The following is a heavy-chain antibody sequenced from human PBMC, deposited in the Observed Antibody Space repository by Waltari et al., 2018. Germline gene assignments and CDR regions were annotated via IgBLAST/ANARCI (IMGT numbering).Heavy chain of an antibody. CDR2: IMTDGREE. Sequence: EVQLVESGGGLVQRGGSLRLSCAASVFTLSNYWMSWVRQAPGKGLEWVANIMTDGREEYYVDSVRGRFTISRDNAKNSLYLQMNSLRPEDTAVYYCVRDQWFAFDIWGQGTMVTVSS. CDR3: VRDQWFAFDI. J-gene: IGHJ3*02. D-gene: IGHD3-22*01. V-gene: IGHV3-7*01. CDR1: VFTLSNYW.